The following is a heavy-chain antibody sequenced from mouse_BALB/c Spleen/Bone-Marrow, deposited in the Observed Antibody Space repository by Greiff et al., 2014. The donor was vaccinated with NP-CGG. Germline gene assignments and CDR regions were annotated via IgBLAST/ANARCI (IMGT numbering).Heavy chain of an antibody. CDR3: VRGGNYRFDY. D-gene: IGHD2-1*01. CDR1: GYAFSSSW. V-gene: IGHV1-82*01. CDR2: IYPGDGDT. J-gene: IGHJ2*01. Sequence: QVQLQQSGPELVKPGASVKISCKASGYAFSSSWMNWVKQRPGQGHEWIGRIYPGDGDTNYNGKFKGEATLTADKSSSTAYMQLSSLTSVDSAVYFCVRGGNYRFDYWGQGTTLTVSS.